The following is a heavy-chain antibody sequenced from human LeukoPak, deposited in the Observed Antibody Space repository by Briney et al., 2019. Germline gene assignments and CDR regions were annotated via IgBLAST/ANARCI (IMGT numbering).Heavy chain of an antibody. D-gene: IGHD6-13*01. CDR2: ISTSSSYI. Sequence: GGSLRLSCAASGVTFSGYIMNWVRQAPGKGLEWVSSISTSSSYIYYADSVKGRFTISRDNAKNSLFLQMNSLRAEDTAVYSCARGIAAAGYGMDVWGQGTTVTVSS. V-gene: IGHV3-21*01. J-gene: IGHJ6*02. CDR1: GVTFSGYI. CDR3: ARGIAAAGYGMDV.